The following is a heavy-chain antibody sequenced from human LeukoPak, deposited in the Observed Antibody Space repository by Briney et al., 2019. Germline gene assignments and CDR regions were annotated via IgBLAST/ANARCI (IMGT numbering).Heavy chain of an antibody. J-gene: IGHJ4*02. D-gene: IGHD6-13*01. V-gene: IGHV3-74*01. CDR3: ARDSIAAAGDY. CDR2: INSDGTNT. CDR1: GFIFSSYY. Sequence: GGSLRLSCAASGFIFSSYYMYWVRQAPGKGLVWVSRINSDGTNTTYADSVKGRFTISRDNAKNTLYLQMNSLRADDTAVYYCARDSIAAAGDYWGQGILVTVSS.